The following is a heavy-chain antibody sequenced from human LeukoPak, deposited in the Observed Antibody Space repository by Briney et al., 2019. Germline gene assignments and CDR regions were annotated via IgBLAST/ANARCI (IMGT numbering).Heavy chain of an antibody. D-gene: IGHD3-22*01. J-gene: IGHJ4*02. CDR3: AKGAYYYDSSGHDY. CDR2: ISGSGGST. Sequence: GGSLRLSCAASGFSFSSYAMSWVRQAPGKGLEWVSAISGSGGSTYYADSVKGRFTISRDNSKNTLYLQMNSLRAEDTAVYYCAKGAYYYDSSGHDYWGQGTLVTVSS. V-gene: IGHV3-23*01. CDR1: GFSFSSYA.